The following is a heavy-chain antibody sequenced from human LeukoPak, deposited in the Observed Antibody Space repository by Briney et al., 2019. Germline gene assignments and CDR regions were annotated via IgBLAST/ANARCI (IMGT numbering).Heavy chain of an antibody. J-gene: IGHJ4*02. CDR3: ARGGIFDF. CDR1: GFTFSTYS. Sequence: GGSLRLSCAASGFTFSTYSMHWVRQAPGKGLEWVSSIRSGGTYINYADSVKGRFTISRDDAKNSLYLQMNSPRAKDTAVYYCARGGIFDFWGQGTLVTVSS. V-gene: IGHV3-21*01. CDR2: IRSGGTYI. D-gene: IGHD5-12*01.